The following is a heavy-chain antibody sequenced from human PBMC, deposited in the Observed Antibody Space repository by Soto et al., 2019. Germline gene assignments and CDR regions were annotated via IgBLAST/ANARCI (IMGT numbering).Heavy chain of an antibody. J-gene: IGHJ6*02. CDR2: IKQDGSEK. CDR3: ARVVDYDFWSGYYRAYYYYGMDV. V-gene: IGHV3-7*01. Sequence: SLRLSCAASGFTFSSYWMSWVRQAPGKGLEWVANIKQDGSEKYYVDSAKGRFTISRDNAKNSLYLQMNSLRAEDTAVYYCARVVDYDFWSGYYRAYYYYGMDVWGQGTTVTVSS. D-gene: IGHD3-3*01. CDR1: GFTFSSYW.